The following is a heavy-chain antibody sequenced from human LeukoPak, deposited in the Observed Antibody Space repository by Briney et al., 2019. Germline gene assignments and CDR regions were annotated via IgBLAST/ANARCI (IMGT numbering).Heavy chain of an antibody. CDR1: GFTFSSYS. V-gene: IGHV3-30*03. Sequence: GGSLRLSCAASGFTFSSYSMNWVRQAPGKGLEWVAVISYDGSNKYYADSVKGRFTISRDNSKNTLYLQMNSLRAEDTAVYYCARGAIVVVPAAPDFDYWGQGTLVTVSS. D-gene: IGHD2-2*01. CDR3: ARGAIVVVPAAPDFDY. J-gene: IGHJ4*02. CDR2: ISYDGSNK.